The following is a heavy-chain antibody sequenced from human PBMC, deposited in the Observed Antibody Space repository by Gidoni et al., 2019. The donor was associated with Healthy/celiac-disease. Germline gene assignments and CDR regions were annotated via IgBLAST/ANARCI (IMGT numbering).Heavy chain of an antibody. J-gene: IGHJ4*02. Sequence: EVQLLESGGGLVQRGGSLRLSCAASGFTFSRYALSWVRQAPGRGLGWVSTISGSGGSTYYADSVKGRFTSSRDKSKNTLYLKMNSLRAEDTAVYYCAKDKPAARLAYFDDWGQGTLVTVSS. CDR3: AKDKPAARLAYFDD. CDR1: GFTFSRYA. CDR2: ISGSGGST. V-gene: IGHV3-23*01. D-gene: IGHD6-6*01.